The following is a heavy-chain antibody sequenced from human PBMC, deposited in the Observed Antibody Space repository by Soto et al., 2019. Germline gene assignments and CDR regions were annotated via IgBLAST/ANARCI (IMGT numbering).Heavy chain of an antibody. J-gene: IGHJ5*02. CDR1: GFTFSSYS. CDR2: ISSSSSTI. D-gene: IGHD2-15*01. CDR3: EREALLNWFDP. Sequence: EVQLVESGGGWVQPGGSLRLSCAASGFTFSSYSMNWVRQAPGKGLEWVSYISSSSSTIYYAHSVKGRLTISRDHAQNSLYLKMHSLRVAAPAVYYFEREALLNWFDPWGQGTLVTVSS. V-gene: IGHV3-48*01.